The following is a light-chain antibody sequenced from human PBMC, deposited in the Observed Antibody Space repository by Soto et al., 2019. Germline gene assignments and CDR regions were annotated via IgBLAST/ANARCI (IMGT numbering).Light chain of an antibody. Sequence: EIVMTQSPATLSVSPGGRATLSCRASQSISDTLAWYQQKPGQAPRLLIYSASRRATGFPARFSGSGSGTDFTLTISSLQSEDFAVYYCQQYDIWPWTFGQGTKVEI. CDR1: QSISDT. J-gene: IGKJ1*01. CDR2: SAS. V-gene: IGKV3-15*01. CDR3: QQYDIWPWT.